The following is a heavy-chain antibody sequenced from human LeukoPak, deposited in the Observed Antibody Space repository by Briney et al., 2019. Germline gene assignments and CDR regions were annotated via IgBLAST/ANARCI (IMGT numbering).Heavy chain of an antibody. D-gene: IGHD3-10*02. CDR2: IKQDGSDK. J-gene: IGHJ4*02. Sequence: GGSLRLSCAASGFTFSNHGMNWVRQAPGKGLEWVANIKQDGSDKYYVDSVKGRFTISRDNAKNTLYLQTNSLRAEDTAVYYCARDRYYVPDYWGQGTLVTVSS. V-gene: IGHV3-7*01. CDR1: GFTFSNHG. CDR3: ARDRYYVPDY.